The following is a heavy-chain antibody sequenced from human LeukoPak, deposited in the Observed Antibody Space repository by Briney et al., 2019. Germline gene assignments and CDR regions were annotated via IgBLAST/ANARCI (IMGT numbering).Heavy chain of an antibody. CDR2: TSGSGGNT. CDR3: AKEYSGYDFDY. V-gene: IGHV3-23*01. CDR1: GFTLRSYD. Sequence: GGSLRLSCAASGFTLRSYDKSWVRQAPGKGLEWVAATSGSGGNTYYADSVKGRFTISRDNSKNTLYLQMNSLRAEDTAVYYCAKEYSGYDFDYWGQGTLVTVPS. J-gene: IGHJ4*02. D-gene: IGHD5-12*01.